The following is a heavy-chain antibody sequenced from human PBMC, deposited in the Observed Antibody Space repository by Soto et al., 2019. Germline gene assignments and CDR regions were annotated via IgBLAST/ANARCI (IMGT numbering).Heavy chain of an antibody. CDR3: ARAGGEIHAFDI. CDR1: GGTFSSYA. D-gene: IGHD3-16*01. Sequence: ASVKVSCKASGGTFSSYAISWVRQAPGQGLEWMGGIIPIFGTANYAQKFQGRVTITADESTSTAYMELSSLRSEDTAVYYCARAGGEIHAFDIWGQGTMVTVSS. J-gene: IGHJ3*02. V-gene: IGHV1-69*13. CDR2: IIPIFGTA.